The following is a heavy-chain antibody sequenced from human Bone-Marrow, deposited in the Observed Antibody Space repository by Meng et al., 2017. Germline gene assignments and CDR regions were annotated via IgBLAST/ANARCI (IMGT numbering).Heavy chain of an antibody. J-gene: IGHJ4*02. D-gene: IGHD4-11*01. V-gene: IGHV3-64*01. Sequence: GESLKISCAGSGFSFTSDPMHRVRQAPGKGLEYVSGIYSDGKDTFYANSVRGRFIISRDISKNTLYLQMDGLRAEDTAVYYCVREQYTLWGQGTLVTVSS. CDR1: GFSFTSDP. CDR3: VREQYTL. CDR2: IYSDGKDT.